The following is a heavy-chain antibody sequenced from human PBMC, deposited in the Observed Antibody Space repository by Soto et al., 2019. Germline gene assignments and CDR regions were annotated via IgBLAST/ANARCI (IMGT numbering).Heavy chain of an antibody. CDR3: ARRSSRGNASYYYYNYMDV. Sequence: SETLSLTCAVYGGSFSGYYWSWIRQPPGKGLEWIGEINHSGSTNYNPSLKSRVTISVDTSKNQFSLKLSSVTAADTAVYYCARRSSRGNASYYYYNYMDVWDKGTTDTVSS. J-gene: IGHJ6*03. V-gene: IGHV4-34*01. CDR1: GGSFSGYY. CDR2: INHSGST. D-gene: IGHD6-6*01.